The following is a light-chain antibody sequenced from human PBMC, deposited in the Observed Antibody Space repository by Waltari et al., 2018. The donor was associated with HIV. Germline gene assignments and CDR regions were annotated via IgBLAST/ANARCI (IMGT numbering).Light chain of an antibody. CDR3: CSYAGSTTV. CDR2: EVT. V-gene: IGLV2-23*02. CDR1: TRDVGSYNL. J-gene: IGLJ3*02. Sequence: QSALTQPASVSGSPGQSITISCTGTTRDVGSYNLVSWYQQHPGKAPILMLYEVTKRPSGISNRFSGSKSGNTASLTISGLQAEDEADYYCCSYAGSTTVFGGGTKLTVI.